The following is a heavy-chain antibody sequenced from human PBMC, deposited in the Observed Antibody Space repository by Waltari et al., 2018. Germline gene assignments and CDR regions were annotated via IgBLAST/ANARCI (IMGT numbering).Heavy chain of an antibody. D-gene: IGHD6-13*01. CDR2: IIPILGTA. J-gene: IGHJ4*02. Sequence: QVQLVQSGAEVKKPGSSVKVSCKASGGTFSSYAISWVRQAPGQGLEWMGGIIPILGTANYAQKFQGRVTITADESASTAYMELSSLRSEDTAVYYCARGGYSSSWSLFDYWGQGTLVTVSS. CDR3: ARGGYSSSWSLFDY. V-gene: IGHV1-69*01. CDR1: GGTFSSYA.